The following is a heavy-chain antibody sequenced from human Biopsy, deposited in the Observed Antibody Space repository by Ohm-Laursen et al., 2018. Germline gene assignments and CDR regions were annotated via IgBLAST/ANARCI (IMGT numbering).Heavy chain of an antibody. CDR1: GGTFINYA. Sequence: SVKVSCKASGGTFINYAISWVRQAPGQGLEWMGIINPGGNSTAYTQNFQGRVTMTWDTSTTTVYMELSSLRSEDTAVYYCALASFDYWGQGTLVTVPS. CDR3: ALASFDY. J-gene: IGHJ4*02. CDR2: INPGGNST. V-gene: IGHV1-46*01.